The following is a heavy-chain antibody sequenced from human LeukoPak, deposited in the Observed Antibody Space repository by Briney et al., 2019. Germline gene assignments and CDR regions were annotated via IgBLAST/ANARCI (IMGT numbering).Heavy chain of an antibody. D-gene: IGHD3-3*01. CDR1: GDSMSSNHYYY. V-gene: IGHV4-39*01. Sequence: PSETLSLTCTVSGDSMSSNHYYYWGRIRQPPGKGLEWIGSIYNSGSTYYNLSLKSRVTIFVDTSKTQLSLKLSSVTAADTAVYYCVRGTYCTNTRCLTTIFGDYGMDVWGQGTTVTVSS. CDR3: VRGTYCTNTRCLTTIFGDYGMDV. J-gene: IGHJ6*02. CDR2: IYNSGST.